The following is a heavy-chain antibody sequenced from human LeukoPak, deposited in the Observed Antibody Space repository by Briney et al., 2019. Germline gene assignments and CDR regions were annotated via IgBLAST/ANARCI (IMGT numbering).Heavy chain of an antibody. D-gene: IGHD3-22*01. CDR2: ISGSGGRT. CDR3: AKGGYYDSSGYGAGYYFDY. Sequence: GGSLRLSCAASGFTFSSYAMSWVRQAPGKGLEWASAISGSGGRTYYADSVKGRFTISRDNSKSTVYLQMNSLRAEDTAVYYCAKGGYYDSSGYGAGYYFDYWGQGTLVTVSS. V-gene: IGHV3-23*01. J-gene: IGHJ4*02. CDR1: GFTFSSYA.